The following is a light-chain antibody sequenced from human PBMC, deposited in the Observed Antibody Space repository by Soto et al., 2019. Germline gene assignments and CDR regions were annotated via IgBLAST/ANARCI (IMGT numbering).Light chain of an antibody. Sequence: QSVLTQPASVSGSPGQSIIISCTGTSSDGGGYNYVSWYQQHPGKAPKLMIYDVSNRPSGVSNRFSGSKSGNTASLTISGLQAEDEADYYCSSSTSSSTHVVFGGGTKLTVL. CDR3: SSSTSSSTHVV. V-gene: IGLV2-14*01. CDR2: DVS. CDR1: SSDGGGYNY. J-gene: IGLJ2*01.